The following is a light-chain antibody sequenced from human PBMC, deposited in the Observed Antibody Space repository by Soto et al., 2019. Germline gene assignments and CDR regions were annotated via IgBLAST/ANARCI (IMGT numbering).Light chain of an antibody. V-gene: IGLV1-44*01. J-gene: IGLJ1*01. Sequence: QSVLTQPPAVSGTPGQRVTISCSGSSSNLGSNSVNWYQHLPGTAPKLLIYNNNQRPSGVPDRFSGSKSGTSASLAISGLQSEDEADYYCAAWDDSLNGYVFGTGTKLTVL. CDR3: AAWDDSLNGYV. CDR2: NNN. CDR1: SSNLGSNS.